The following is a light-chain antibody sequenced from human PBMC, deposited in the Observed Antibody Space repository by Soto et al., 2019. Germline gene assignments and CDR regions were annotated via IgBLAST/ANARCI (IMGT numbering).Light chain of an antibody. V-gene: IGKV3-15*01. Sequence: EIVLTQSPVTLSLSPGERATLSCRASQSVSSSYLAWYQQKPGQAPRLLIYDASTRATGIPDRFSGGGSGTEFTLTISSLQSEDFVVYYCQQYNSWPPITFGQGTRLEI. CDR2: DAS. CDR1: QSVSSSY. J-gene: IGKJ5*01. CDR3: QQYNSWPPIT.